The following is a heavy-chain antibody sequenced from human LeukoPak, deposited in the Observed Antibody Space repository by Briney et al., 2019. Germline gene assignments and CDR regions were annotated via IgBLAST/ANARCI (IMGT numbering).Heavy chain of an antibody. Sequence: ASVKVSCKASAYTFTGYYMHWVRQAPGQGLEWMGIINPSGGSTSYAQKFQGRVTMTRDTSTSTVYMELSSLRSEDTAVYYCARGGELEPLDYWGQGTLVTVSS. CDR3: ARGGELEPLDY. CDR2: INPSGGST. J-gene: IGHJ4*02. D-gene: IGHD1-1*01. V-gene: IGHV1-46*01. CDR1: AYTFTGYY.